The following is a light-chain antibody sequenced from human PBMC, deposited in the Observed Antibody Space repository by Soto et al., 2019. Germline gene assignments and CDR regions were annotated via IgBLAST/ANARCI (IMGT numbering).Light chain of an antibody. CDR1: SSDVGSYNL. V-gene: IGLV2-23*02. CDR2: EVS. J-gene: IGLJ2*01. CDR3: CSYAGSSTPHVV. Sequence: QSALTQPASVSGSPGQSITISCTGTSSDVGSYNLVSWCQQHPGKAPKLMIYEVSKRPSGVSNRFSGSKSGNTASLTISGLQAEDEADYYCCSYAGSSTPHVVFGGGTKLTVL.